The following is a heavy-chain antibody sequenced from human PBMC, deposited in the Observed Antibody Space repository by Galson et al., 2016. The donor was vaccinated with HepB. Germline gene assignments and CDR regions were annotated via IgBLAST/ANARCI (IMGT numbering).Heavy chain of an antibody. Sequence: SLRLSCAASGFTFSTYWMTWVRQAPGKGLEWVANIKEAGSERYYADSVRGRFTISRDNAKNSLYLQMNSLRAEDAAVYYCAREPGYNYGFTWGYWGQGTRVTVSS. CDR1: GFTFSTYW. D-gene: IGHD5-18*01. J-gene: IGHJ4*02. CDR2: IKEAGSER. CDR3: AREPGYNYGFTWGY. V-gene: IGHV3-7*01.